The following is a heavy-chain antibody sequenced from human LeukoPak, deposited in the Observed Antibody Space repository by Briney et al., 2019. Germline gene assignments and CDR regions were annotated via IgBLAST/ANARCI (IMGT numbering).Heavy chain of an antibody. J-gene: IGHJ4*02. CDR3: VRDTKDY. CDR1: GFTFSSYS. CDR2: ISSSSSTI. D-gene: IGHD2-8*01. V-gene: IGHV3-48*04. Sequence: GGSLGLSCAASGFTFSSYSMNWVRQAPGKGLEWVSYISSSSSTIYYADSVKGRFTISRDNTKNSLYLQLNSLRADDTAIYYCVRDTKDYWGQGTLVTVSS.